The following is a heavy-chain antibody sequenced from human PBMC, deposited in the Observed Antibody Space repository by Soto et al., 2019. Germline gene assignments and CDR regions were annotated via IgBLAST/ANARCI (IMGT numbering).Heavy chain of an antibody. D-gene: IGHD6-13*01. V-gene: IGHV3-21*01. CDR3: ARAHASSWYGFDY. CDR1: GFPFSGFS. Sequence: EVQLVESGGGLVKPGGSRSLSCAASGFPFSGFSMTWVRQAPGKGLEWVSSISSSSSYIYYADPVKGRFTISRDNAKNSLYLQMNSLRAEDTAVYYCARAHASSWYGFDYWGQGTLVTVSS. J-gene: IGHJ4*02. CDR2: ISSSSSYI.